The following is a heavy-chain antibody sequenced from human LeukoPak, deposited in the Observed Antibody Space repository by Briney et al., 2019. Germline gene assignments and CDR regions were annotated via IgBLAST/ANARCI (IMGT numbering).Heavy chain of an antibody. Sequence: PGGSLRLSCAASGFTFSSYWMSWVRQAPGKGLEWVSSISSSSSYIYYADSVEGRFTISRDNAKNSLYLQMNSLRAEDTAVYYCAREKDGYNLASDYWGQGTLVTVSS. CDR3: AREKDGYNLASDY. J-gene: IGHJ4*02. CDR2: ISSSSSYI. CDR1: GFTFSSYW. D-gene: IGHD5-24*01. V-gene: IGHV3-21*01.